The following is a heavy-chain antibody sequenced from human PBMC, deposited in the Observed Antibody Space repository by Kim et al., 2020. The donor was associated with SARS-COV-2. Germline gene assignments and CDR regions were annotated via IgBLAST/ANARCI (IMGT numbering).Heavy chain of an antibody. J-gene: IGHJ5*02. CDR3: VREPAS. Sequence: NYVDSVNDRFTISRDNAKQSLPLQMNSLTPEDTAVYYCVREPASWGQGTLVTVSS. V-gene: IGHV3-11*05.